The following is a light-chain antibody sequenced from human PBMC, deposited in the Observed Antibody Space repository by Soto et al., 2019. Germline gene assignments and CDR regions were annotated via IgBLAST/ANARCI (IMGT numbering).Light chain of an antibody. CDR1: XXXSSW. Sequence: DIQMTQSPXTXXASVXXXVXXXXRXXXXXSSWLAWYQQKPGKAPKLLIYKASSLESGVPSRFSGSGSGTEFTLTISSLQPDDFATYYCQQYNSYSRTFGQGTKVEIK. CDR2: KAS. V-gene: IGKV1-5*03. CDR3: QQYNSYSRT. J-gene: IGKJ1*01.